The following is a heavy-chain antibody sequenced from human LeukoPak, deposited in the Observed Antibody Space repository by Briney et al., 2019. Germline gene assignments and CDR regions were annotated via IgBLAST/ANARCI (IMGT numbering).Heavy chain of an antibody. D-gene: IGHD3-16*01. CDR1: GYTFTGYY. CDR3: ARDRGPEWWGSFDC. Sequence: ASVKVSCKASGYTFTGYYIHWVGRPPGQGLHWRGWINSNSGGTNYAQKFQGRVTMTRDTSISTAYMDLSSLISDDTAVYYCARDRGPEWWGSFDCWGQGTLVTVSS. CDR2: INSNSGGT. V-gene: IGHV1-2*02. J-gene: IGHJ4*02.